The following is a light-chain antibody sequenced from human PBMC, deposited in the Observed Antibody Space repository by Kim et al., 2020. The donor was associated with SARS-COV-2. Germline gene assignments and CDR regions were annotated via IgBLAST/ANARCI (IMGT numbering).Light chain of an antibody. V-gene: IGKV1-27*01. Sequence: ASVGDRVTITCRANQDISNYLAWYQQKPGKVPKLLIYAASSLQSGVPSRFGGSGSGTDFTLTITSLQPEDVATYYCQKYDSVPWTFGPGTKVDIK. CDR1: QDISNY. CDR2: AAS. J-gene: IGKJ1*01. CDR3: QKYDSVPWT.